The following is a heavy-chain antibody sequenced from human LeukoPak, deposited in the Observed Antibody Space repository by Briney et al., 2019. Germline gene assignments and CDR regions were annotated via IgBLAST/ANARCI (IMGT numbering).Heavy chain of an antibody. CDR2: ISGSGGST. CDR1: GFTFSSYG. V-gene: IGHV3-23*01. J-gene: IGHJ6*03. Sequence: GGSLRLSCAASGFTFSSYGMSWVRQAPGKGLEWVSAISGSGGSTYYADSVKGRLTISRDNSKNTLYLQMNSLRAEDTAVYYCARNRCSGSSCYSDGRYYHYMDVWGKGTTVTISS. CDR3: ARNRCSGSSCYSDGRYYHYMDV. D-gene: IGHD2-15*01.